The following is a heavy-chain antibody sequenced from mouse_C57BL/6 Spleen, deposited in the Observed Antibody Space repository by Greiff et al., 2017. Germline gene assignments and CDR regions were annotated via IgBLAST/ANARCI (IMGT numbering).Heavy chain of an antibody. CDR2: IDPSDSYT. Sequence: QVQLQQPGAELVMPGASVKLSCKASGYTFTSYWMHWVKQRPGQGLEWIGEIDPSDSYTNYNQKFKGKSTLTVDKSSSTAYMQLSSLISEDSAVYYCARSRYYGSSYYWGQGTTLTVSS. CDR3: ARSRYYGSSYY. J-gene: IGHJ2*01. D-gene: IGHD1-1*01. CDR1: GYTFTSYW. V-gene: IGHV1-69*01.